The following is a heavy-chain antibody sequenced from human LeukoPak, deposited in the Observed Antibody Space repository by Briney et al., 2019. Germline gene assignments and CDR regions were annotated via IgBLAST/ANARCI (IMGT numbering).Heavy chain of an antibody. Sequence: GGSLRLSCLASEFTFCSYWMTWVRQAPGKGLEWVANINQDGRKENYVDSVKGRFTISRDHAKNFLYLQMNSVRAEDTAVYYCARDSSPYCGDDCYFDAFDLWGQGTMVTVSS. J-gene: IGHJ3*01. D-gene: IGHD2-21*02. V-gene: IGHV3-7*03. CDR1: EFTFCSYW. CDR2: INQDGRKE. CDR3: ARDSSPYCGDDCYFDAFDL.